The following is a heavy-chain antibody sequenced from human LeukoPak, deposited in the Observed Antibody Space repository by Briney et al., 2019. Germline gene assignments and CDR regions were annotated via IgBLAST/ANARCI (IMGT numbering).Heavy chain of an antibody. V-gene: IGHV4-39*01. Sequence: SETLSLTCTVSGGSISSNAYYWAWIRQPPGKGLEWIGSIYSSVSTYYNPSLKSRVTISVDTSKNQFSLRLSSVTAADTALYYCARGITNWGQGTLVTVSS. CDR1: GGSISSNAYY. CDR3: ARGITN. CDR2: IYSSVST. J-gene: IGHJ4*02. D-gene: IGHD3-3*01.